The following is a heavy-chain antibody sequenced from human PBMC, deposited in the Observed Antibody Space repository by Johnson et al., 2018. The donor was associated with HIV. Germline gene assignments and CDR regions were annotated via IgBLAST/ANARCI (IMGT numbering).Heavy chain of an antibody. Sequence: VQLVESGGGLVQPGGSLRLSCAASGFTFDYYGMSWVRQTPGKGLEWVAGINWNGGNTGYADSVKGRFTISRDNAKKSLCLQMNTLRAEDTALYYCASEAKHHVGANRVSSFDIWGQGTMVTVSA. J-gene: IGHJ3*02. V-gene: IGHV3-20*04. D-gene: IGHD1-26*01. CDR3: ASEAKHHVGANRVSSFDI. CDR1: GFTFDYYG. CDR2: INWNGGNT.